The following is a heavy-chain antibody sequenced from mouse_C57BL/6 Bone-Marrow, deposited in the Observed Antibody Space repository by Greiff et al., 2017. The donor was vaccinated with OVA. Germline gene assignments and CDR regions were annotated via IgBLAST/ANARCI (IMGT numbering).Heavy chain of an antibody. J-gene: IGHJ2*01. Sequence: EVQGVESGGDLVKPGGSLKLSCAASGFTFSSYGMSWVRQTPDKRLEWVATISSGGSYTYYPDSVKGRFTISRDNAKNTLYLQMSSLKSEDTAMYYCARQETAQATFDYWGQGTTLTVSS. CDR3: ARQETAQATFDY. V-gene: IGHV5-6*01. D-gene: IGHD3-2*02. CDR1: GFTFSSYG. CDR2: ISSGGSYT.